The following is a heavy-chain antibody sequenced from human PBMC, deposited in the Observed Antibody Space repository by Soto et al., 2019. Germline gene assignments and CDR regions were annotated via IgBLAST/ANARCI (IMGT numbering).Heavy chain of an antibody. J-gene: IGHJ4*02. D-gene: IGHD6-25*01. Sequence: QVQLVESGGGVVQPGRSLRLSCAASGFTFSTYGMHWVRQAPGKGLEWVAVIVKDGSEKYYGDSVKGRCTIDRDKSKNALHREMSGQRADDTAGYYCARDDDDVDSGRDYWGQGTLVTVSS. CDR3: ARDDDDVDSGRDY. CDR2: IVKDGSEK. V-gene: IGHV3-33*01. CDR1: GFTFSTYG.